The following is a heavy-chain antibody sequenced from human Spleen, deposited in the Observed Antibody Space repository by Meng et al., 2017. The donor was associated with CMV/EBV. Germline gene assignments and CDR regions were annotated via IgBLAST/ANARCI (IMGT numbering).Heavy chain of an antibody. CDR1: GFTFSSYW. J-gene: IGHJ4*02. Sequence: GESLKISCAASGFTFSSYWMHWVRQAPGKGLVWVSRINSDGRSTSYADSVKGRFTISRDNAKKSLYLQTNSLRAEDTAVYYCARGGGIPTFGVAIISSYYFDYWGQGTLVTVSS. CDR2: INSDGRST. V-gene: IGHV3-74*01. CDR3: ARGGGIPTFGVAIISSYYFDY. D-gene: IGHD3-3*01.